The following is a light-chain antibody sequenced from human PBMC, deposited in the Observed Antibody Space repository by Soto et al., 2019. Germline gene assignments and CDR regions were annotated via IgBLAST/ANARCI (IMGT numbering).Light chain of an antibody. V-gene: IGKV2-30*01. Sequence: DGAMSQSPLSLPVTLGQPASISCRSSQSLVYSDGNTYLNWFQQRPGQSPRRLIYKVSNRDYGVQDRFSGSSSGPEFTLKISRVEAEDVGVYYGMRDTHWSLTGGGGTKVEIK. CDR3: MRDTHWSLT. CDR2: KVS. J-gene: IGKJ4*01. CDR1: QSLVYSDGNTY.